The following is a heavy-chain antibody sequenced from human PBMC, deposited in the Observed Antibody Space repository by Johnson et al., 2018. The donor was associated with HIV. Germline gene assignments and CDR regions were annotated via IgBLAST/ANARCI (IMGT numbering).Heavy chain of an antibody. Sequence: VQLVESGGGVVQPGRSLRLSCAASGFTFSSYAMHWVRQAPGKGLEWVSGISWNSGSIGYADSVKGRFTISRDNAKNSLYLQMNSLRAEDTALYYCARVGEYCSGTSCSGAFDIWGQGTMVTVSS. CDR2: ISWNSGSI. CDR1: GFTFSSYA. V-gene: IGHV3-9*01. CDR3: ARVGEYCSGTSCSGAFDI. J-gene: IGHJ3*02. D-gene: IGHD2-2*01.